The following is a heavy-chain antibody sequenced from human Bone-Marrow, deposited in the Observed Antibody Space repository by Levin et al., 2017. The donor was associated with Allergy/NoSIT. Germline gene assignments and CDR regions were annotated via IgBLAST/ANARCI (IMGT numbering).Heavy chain of an antibody. CDR2: MYYTGST. CDR3: ARRREGQLLKGNWLDP. J-gene: IGHJ5*02. CDR1: GDSIRSGNDY. V-gene: IGHV4-31*03. Sequence: SETLSLTCTVSGDSIRSGNDYWSWIRQHPGKGLEWIGSMYYTGSTYYNPSLKSRATISVDTSKNQFSLSLRSVTPADTAVYYCARRREGQLLKGNWLDPWGQGTLVTVSS. D-gene: IGHD4-23*01.